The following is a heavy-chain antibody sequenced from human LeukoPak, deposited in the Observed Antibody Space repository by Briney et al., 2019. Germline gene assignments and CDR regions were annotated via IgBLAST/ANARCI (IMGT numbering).Heavy chain of an antibody. D-gene: IGHD4-17*01. CDR3: ARSSDYGDYD. V-gene: IGHV4-31*03. CDR2: IYYSGRT. J-gene: IGHJ4*02. Sequence: PSQTLSLTCTVAGGSVNSGGYYWPWIRQHPGKGLEWLGYIYYSGRTYYNPSLKSRITISLDTSKNQFSLNLTSVSAADTAFYFCARSSDYGDYDWGQGTLITVS. CDR1: GGSVNSGGYY.